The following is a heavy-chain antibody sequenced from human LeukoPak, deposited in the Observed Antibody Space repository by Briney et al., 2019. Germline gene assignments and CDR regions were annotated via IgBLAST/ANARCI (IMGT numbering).Heavy chain of an antibody. CDR3: ARVGSTAAAGTTDY. J-gene: IGHJ4*02. D-gene: IGHD6-13*01. V-gene: IGHV3-11*06. CDR2: ISGSATHT. CDR1: GFTFSDYY. Sequence: NRGGSLRLSCAASGFTFSDYYMSWIRQAPGQGLEWLSYISGSATHTTYADSVKGRFTISRDNAENSLFLQMNSLRDEDTAVYYCARVGSTAAAGTTDYWGQGTLVTVSS.